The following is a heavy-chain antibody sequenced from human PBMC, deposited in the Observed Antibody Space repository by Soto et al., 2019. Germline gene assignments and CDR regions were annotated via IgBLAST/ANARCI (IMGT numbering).Heavy chain of an antibody. J-gene: IGHJ4*02. D-gene: IGHD1-26*01. Sequence: GGSLRLSCAASGFTFSDYYMSWIRQAPGKGLEGVSYISSSGSTIYYADSVKGRFTISRDNAKNSLYLQMNSLRAEDTAVYYCARDARPGIVGAHYYFDYWGQGALVTVSS. CDR2: ISSSGSTI. V-gene: IGHV3-11*01. CDR3: ARDARPGIVGAHYYFDY. CDR1: GFTFSDYY.